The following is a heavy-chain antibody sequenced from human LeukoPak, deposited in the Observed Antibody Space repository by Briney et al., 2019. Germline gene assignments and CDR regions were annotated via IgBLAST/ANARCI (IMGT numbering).Heavy chain of an antibody. V-gene: IGHV3-30*02. J-gene: IGHJ2*01. CDR2: IRYDGSNK. Sequence: GGSLRLSCAASGFTFSSYGMHWVRQAPGKGLEWVAFIRYDGSNKYYADSVKGRFTISRGNSKNTLYLQMNSLRAEDTAVYYCANGATPGWYFDLWGRGTLVTVSS. CDR1: GFTFSSYG. CDR3: ANGATPGWYFDL. D-gene: IGHD4/OR15-4a*01.